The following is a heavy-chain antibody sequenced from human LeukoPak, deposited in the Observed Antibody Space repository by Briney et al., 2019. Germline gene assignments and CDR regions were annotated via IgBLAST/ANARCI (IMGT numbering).Heavy chain of an antibody. CDR3: AINGGGDSGYGNFDY. D-gene: IGHD5-12*01. CDR2: INWNGGST. CDR1: GFTFDDYG. Sequence: SGGSLRLSCAASGFTFDDYGMSWVRHAPGKGLEWVSDINWNGGSTGYADSLKGRFTISRDNAKNSLYLQMNSLRAEDTAFYYCAINGGGDSGYGNFDYWGQGTLVTVSS. V-gene: IGHV3-20*04. J-gene: IGHJ4*02.